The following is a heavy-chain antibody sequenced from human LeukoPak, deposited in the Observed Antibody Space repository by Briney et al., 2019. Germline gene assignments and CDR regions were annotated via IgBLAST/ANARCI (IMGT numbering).Heavy chain of an antibody. V-gene: IGHV4-34*01. Sequence: PSETLSLTCAVYGGSFSGYYWSWIRQPPGKGLEWNGEINHSGSTNYNPSLKSRVTISVDTSKNQFSLKLSSVTAADTAVYYCARTVRGRPSRWFDPWGQGTLVTVSS. CDR1: GGSFSGYY. D-gene: IGHD3-10*01. J-gene: IGHJ5*02. CDR3: ARTVRGRPSRWFDP. CDR2: INHSGST.